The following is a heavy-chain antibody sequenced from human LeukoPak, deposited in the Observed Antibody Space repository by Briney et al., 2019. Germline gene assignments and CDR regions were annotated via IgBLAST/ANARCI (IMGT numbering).Heavy chain of an antibody. CDR1: GFTFSSYG. CDR3: AKSVVEARLIGDASDI. Sequence: GGSLRLSCAASGFTFSSYGMSWVRQAPGKGLEWVSGISGTGRSTYYADSVKGRFTISRDNSKNTLYLQMNSLRAEDTAVYYCAKSVVEARLIGDASDIWGQGTMVTVSS. J-gene: IGHJ3*02. CDR2: ISGTGRST. V-gene: IGHV3-23*01. D-gene: IGHD2-2*01.